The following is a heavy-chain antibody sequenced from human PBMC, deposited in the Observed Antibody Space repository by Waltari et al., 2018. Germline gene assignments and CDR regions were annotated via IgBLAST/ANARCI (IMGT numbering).Heavy chain of an antibody. CDR3: ARTPAAGTVCYFDY. CDR1: GFTVSSNY. V-gene: IGHV3-53*01. J-gene: IGHJ4*02. Sequence: EVQLVESGGGLIQPGGSLRLSCAASGFTVSSNYMSWVRQAPGKGLEWVSVIYSGGSTYYVYSVKCRFTISIYNSKNSLYLQLNSLRAEYMSVYYCARTPAAGTVCYFDYLFQVTLVSFSS. D-gene: IGHD6-13*01. CDR2: IYSGGST.